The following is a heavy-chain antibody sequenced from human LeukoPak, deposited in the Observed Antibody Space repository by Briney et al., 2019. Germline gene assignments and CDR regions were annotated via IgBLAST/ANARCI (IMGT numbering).Heavy chain of an antibody. CDR2: MHYSGST. J-gene: IGHJ4*02. Sequence: PSETLSLTCTVSGGSIGNNAYYWGWIRQARGKGLEWIGSMHYSGSTYYNSSLTSRVTISADTSKNHFSLKLSSVTAADTAIYYCSGSGWFEGPFGYWGQGTPVTVSS. V-gene: IGHV4-39*07. CDR3: SGSGWFEGPFGY. D-gene: IGHD6-19*01. CDR1: GGSIGNNAYY.